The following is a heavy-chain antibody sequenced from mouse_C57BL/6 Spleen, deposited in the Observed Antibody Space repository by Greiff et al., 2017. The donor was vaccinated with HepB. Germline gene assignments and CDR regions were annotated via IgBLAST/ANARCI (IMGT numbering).Heavy chain of an antibody. D-gene: IGHD1-1*01. V-gene: IGHV2-2*01. CDR2: IWSGGST. J-gene: IGHJ1*03. CDR3: ARNDYYYGSRALNFDV. CDR1: GFSLTSYG. Sequence: QVQLQQSGPGLVQPSQSLSITCTVSGFSLTSYGVHWVRQSPGKGLEWLGVIWSGGSTDYNAAFISRLSISKDNSKSQVFFKMNSLQADDTAIYYCARNDYYYGSRALNFDVWGTGTTVTVSS.